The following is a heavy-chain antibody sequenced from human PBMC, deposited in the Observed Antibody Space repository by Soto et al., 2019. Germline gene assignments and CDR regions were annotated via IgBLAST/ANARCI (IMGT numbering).Heavy chain of an antibody. J-gene: IGHJ6*02. D-gene: IGHD6-19*01. Sequence: GGSLRLSCAASGFTFSSYVLHWVRQAPGKGLEWVAFISYDGSNKYYADSVKGRFTISRDNSKNTLYLQINSLRAEDTAVYYCAKDLEVDISGWYGFRYYYGMDVWGQGTTVTVSS. CDR1: GFTFSSYV. V-gene: IGHV3-30*18. CDR3: AKDLEVDISGWYGFRYYYGMDV. CDR2: ISYDGSNK.